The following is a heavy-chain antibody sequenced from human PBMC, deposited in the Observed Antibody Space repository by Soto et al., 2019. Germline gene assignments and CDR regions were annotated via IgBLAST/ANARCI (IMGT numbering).Heavy chain of an antibody. CDR2: IYYSGST. D-gene: IGHD3-3*01. V-gene: IGHV4-39*01. Sequence: SETLSLTCTVSGGSISSSSYYWGWIRQPPGKGLEWIGSIYYSGSTYYNPSLKSRVTISVDTSKNQFSLKLSSVTAADTAVYYCARQDYDFWSGYMDYYYGMDVWGQGTTVTVSS. J-gene: IGHJ6*02. CDR3: ARQDYDFWSGYMDYYYGMDV. CDR1: GGSISSSSYY.